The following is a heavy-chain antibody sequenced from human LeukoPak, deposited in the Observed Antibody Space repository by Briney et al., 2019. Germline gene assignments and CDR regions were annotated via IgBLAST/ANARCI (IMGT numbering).Heavy chain of an antibody. CDR2: IYYTGRT. CDR1: GDDIANYY. J-gene: IGHJ4*02. CDR3: ARHRRDDYNLSFDY. D-gene: IGHD5-24*01. Sequence: PSETLSLTCTVSGDDIANYYWSWIRQPPGKRLEWIGYIYYTGRTNYNPSLDSRVTISVDTSNNQFSLKLSSVTAADTAVYYCARHRRDDYNLSFDYWGRGTRVTVSS. V-gene: IGHV4-59*08.